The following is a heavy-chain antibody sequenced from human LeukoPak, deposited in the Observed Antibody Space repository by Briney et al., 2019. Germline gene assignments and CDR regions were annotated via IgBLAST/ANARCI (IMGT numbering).Heavy chain of an antibody. V-gene: IGHV1-2*06. CDR1: GYTFTGYY. CDR2: INPNSGGT. J-gene: IGHJ5*02. D-gene: IGHD3-10*01. Sequence: ASVKVSCKASGYTFTGYYIHWVRQAPGQGLEWLGRINPNSGGTNYAQKFQGRVTMTRDTSINTAYMELSSLRSDDTAVYYCARESGDGSGSYDHWGQGTLVTVSS. CDR3: ARESGDGSGSYDH.